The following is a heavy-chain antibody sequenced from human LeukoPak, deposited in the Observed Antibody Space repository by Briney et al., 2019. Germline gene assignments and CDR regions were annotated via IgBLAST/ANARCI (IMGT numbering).Heavy chain of an antibody. Sequence: GGSLRLSCAASGFTFSSYWMHWVRQAPGKGLVWVSRINSDGSSTSYADSVKGRFTISKDNAKNTLNLQMNSLRAEDTAVYYCARDGEGAAAAYFQHWGRGTLVTVSS. J-gene: IGHJ1*01. CDR3: ARDGEGAAAAYFQH. D-gene: IGHD6-13*01. CDR2: INSDGSST. CDR1: GFTFSSYW. V-gene: IGHV3-74*01.